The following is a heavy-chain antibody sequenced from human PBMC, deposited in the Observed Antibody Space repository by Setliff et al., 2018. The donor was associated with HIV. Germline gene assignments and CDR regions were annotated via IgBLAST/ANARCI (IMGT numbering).Heavy chain of an antibody. CDR3: ARGKDPGLYFDN. D-gene: IGHD2-15*01. Sequence: SETLSLTCTVSGGSISSGGYYWSWIRQHPGKGLEWIGYIYYSGSTYYNPSLKSRVTISVDTSKNHLSLKLTSMTAADTAMYFCARGKDPGLYFDNWRQVMLVTVSS. V-gene: IGHV4-31*03. CDR1: GGSISSGGYY. CDR2: IYYSGST. J-gene: IGHJ4*02.